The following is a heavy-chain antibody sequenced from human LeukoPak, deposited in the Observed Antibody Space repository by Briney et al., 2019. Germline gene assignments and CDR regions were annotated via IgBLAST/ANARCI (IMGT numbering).Heavy chain of an antibody. V-gene: IGHV3-30*02. J-gene: IGHJ5*02. Sequence: QPGGSLRLSCAASGFTFSSYGMHWVRQAPGKGLEWVAFIRYDGSNKYYADSVKGRFTIPRDNSKNTLYLQMNSLRAEDTAVYYCAKDLGGLHDWFDPWGQGTLVTVSS. CDR2: IRYDGSNK. D-gene: IGHD3-16*01. CDR3: AKDLGGLHDWFDP. CDR1: GFTFSSYG.